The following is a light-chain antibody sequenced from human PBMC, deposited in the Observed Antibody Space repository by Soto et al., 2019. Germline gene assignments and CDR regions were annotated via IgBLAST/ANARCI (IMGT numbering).Light chain of an antibody. CDR3: QQYNSYSEA. V-gene: IGKV1-5*01. CDR2: DAS. J-gene: IGKJ1*01. CDR1: QSISSW. Sequence: DIQMTQSPSTLSASVGDRVTITCRASQSISSWLAWYQQKPGKAPKLLIYDASSLESGVPSRFSGSGSGTEFTLTISSLQPDDFATYYCQQYNSYSEAFGQGNKVDIK.